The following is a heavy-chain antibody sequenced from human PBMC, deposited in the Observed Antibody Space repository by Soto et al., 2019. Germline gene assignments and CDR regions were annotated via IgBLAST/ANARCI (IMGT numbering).Heavy chain of an antibody. Sequence: GGSLRLSFAASGFTFSSYWMHWVRQAPGKGLVWVSRISSDGSSTNYADSVKGRFTISRDNAKNTLYLQIYSLRADDTAVYYCARDSGSWYPDYWGQGTLVTVSS. CDR3: ARDSGSWYPDY. V-gene: IGHV3-74*01. D-gene: IGHD6-13*01. CDR1: GFTFSSYW. J-gene: IGHJ4*02. CDR2: ISSDGSST.